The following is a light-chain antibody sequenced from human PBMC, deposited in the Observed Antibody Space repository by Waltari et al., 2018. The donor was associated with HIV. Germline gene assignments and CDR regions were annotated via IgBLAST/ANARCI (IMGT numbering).Light chain of an antibody. CDR3: QSYDSSLSGPVV. Sequence: QSVLTQPPSVSGAPGQRVTISCTGSSSNIGAGYDVHWYQQRPGTGPKLLIYGNSNRPSVVPDRFSGSKSGTSSSLAITGLQTEDEADYYCQSYDSSLSGPVVVGGGTKLTVL. J-gene: IGLJ2*01. CDR1: SSNIGAGYD. CDR2: GNS. V-gene: IGLV1-40*01.